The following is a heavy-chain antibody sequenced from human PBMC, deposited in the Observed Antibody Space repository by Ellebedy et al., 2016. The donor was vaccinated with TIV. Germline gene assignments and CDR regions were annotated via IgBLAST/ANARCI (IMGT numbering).Heavy chain of an antibody. V-gene: IGHV4-34*01. Sequence: GSLRLXXAVYGGSFSGYYWSWIRQPPGKGLEWIGEINHSGSTNYNPSLKSRVTISVDTSKNQFSLKLSSVTAADTAVYYCARGPKRFLERRWFDPWGQGTLVTVSS. D-gene: IGHD3-3*01. CDR2: INHSGST. CDR1: GGSFSGYY. CDR3: ARGPKRFLERRWFDP. J-gene: IGHJ5*02.